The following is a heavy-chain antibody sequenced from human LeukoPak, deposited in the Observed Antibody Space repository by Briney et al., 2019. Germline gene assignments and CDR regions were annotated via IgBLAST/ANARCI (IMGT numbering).Heavy chain of an antibody. V-gene: IGHV3-21*01. J-gene: IGHJ4*02. CDR3: ARESSGYFY. Sequence: GGSLRLSCAASGFTFSSYSMNWVRQAPGKGLEWVSSISSSSSFRYYADSVKGRFTISRDNAKKSLYLQMNSLRAEDTAVYYCARESSGYFYWGQGTLVTVSS. CDR2: ISSSSSFR. CDR1: GFTFSSYS. D-gene: IGHD3-22*01.